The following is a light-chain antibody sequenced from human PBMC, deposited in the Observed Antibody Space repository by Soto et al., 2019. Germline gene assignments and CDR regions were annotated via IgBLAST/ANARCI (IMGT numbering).Light chain of an antibody. CDR2: SNN. CDR3: HSDDSSLSAVV. J-gene: IGLJ3*02. Sequence: QSVLTQPPSVSGAPGQRVTISCTGTSSNIGAGYDVHWYQQLPGKAPTLLIYSNNDRPSGVPDRFSGSKSGTSASLAITGLQADDEADCCCHSDDSSLSAVVFGGGTKLTVL. V-gene: IGLV1-40*01. CDR1: SSNIGAGYD.